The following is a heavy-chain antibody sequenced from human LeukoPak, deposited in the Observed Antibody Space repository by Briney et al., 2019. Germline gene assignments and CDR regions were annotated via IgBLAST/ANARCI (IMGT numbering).Heavy chain of an antibody. CDR3: ARSTLAEPGAFDI. CDR2: MYHSGDT. Sequence: SETLSLTCTVSGYSVSGGYYWGWIRQPPGKGLEWIGSMYHSGDTYYNPSLKSRVTISVDTSKNQLSLKLSSVTAADTAVYYCARSTLAEPGAFDIWGQGTMVTVSS. D-gene: IGHD1-14*01. V-gene: IGHV4-38-2*02. CDR1: GYSVSGGYY. J-gene: IGHJ3*02.